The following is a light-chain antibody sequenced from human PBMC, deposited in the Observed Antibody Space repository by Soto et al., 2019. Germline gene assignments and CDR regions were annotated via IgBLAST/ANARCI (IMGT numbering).Light chain of an antibody. J-gene: IGKJ4*01. Sequence: EIVLTQSPATLSVSPGERATLSCRTSLSVGSNFAWYQQKPGQAPRLLIFATSTRATGVPARFSGSGSGTEFTLTISILQSEDFAVYYCLQYGDWPLTFGGGAKVEIE. CDR1: LSVGSN. CDR2: ATS. V-gene: IGKV3-15*01. CDR3: LQYGDWPLT.